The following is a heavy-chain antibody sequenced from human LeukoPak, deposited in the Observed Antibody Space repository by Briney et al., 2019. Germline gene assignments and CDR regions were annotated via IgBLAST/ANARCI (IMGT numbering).Heavy chain of an antibody. CDR1: GYSFTSHW. D-gene: IGHD1-26*01. Sequence: GESLKISCNGSGYSFTSHWIGWVRQMPGKGLEWMGIIYPDDSDTTYSPSFQGQVAISADKSISTAYLQWSSLKASDTAIYYCARLPQWGGTYHFDYWGRGTLVTVSS. CDR3: ARLPQWGGTYHFDY. J-gene: IGHJ4*02. CDR2: IYPDDSDT. V-gene: IGHV5-51*01.